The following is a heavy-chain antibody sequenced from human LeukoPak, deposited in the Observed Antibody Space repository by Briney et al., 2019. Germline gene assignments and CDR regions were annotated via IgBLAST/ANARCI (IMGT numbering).Heavy chain of an antibody. D-gene: IGHD2-2*02. CDR3: ARGEIVPAAIYRQDYYYYYYMDV. V-gene: IGHV4-34*01. CDR2: INHSGST. CDR1: GGSFSGYY. J-gene: IGHJ6*03. Sequence: SETLSLTCAVYGGSFSGYYWSWVRQPPGKGLEWIGEINHSGSTSYNPSLKSRVTISVDTSKNQFSLKLSSVTAADTAVYYCARGEIVPAAIYRQDYYYYYYMDVWGKGTTVTVSS.